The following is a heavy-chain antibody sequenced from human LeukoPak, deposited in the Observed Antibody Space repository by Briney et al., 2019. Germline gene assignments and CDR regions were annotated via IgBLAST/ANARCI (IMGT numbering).Heavy chain of an antibody. D-gene: IGHD3-3*01. J-gene: IGHJ5*02. CDR3: AGGVTIFGVVTQFDH. V-gene: IGHV5-51*01. Sequence: GGSLKISLKGSGYSFTSYWIGWGRQRPGKGVEGMGIIYPGDSDTRYSPSFQGQVTISADKSISTAYLQWSSLKASDTAMYYCAGGVTIFGVVTQFDHWGQGTLVTVSS. CDR1: GYSFTSYW. CDR2: IYPGDSDT.